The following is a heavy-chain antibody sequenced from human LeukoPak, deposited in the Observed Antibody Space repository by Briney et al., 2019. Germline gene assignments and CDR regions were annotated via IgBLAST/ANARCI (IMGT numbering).Heavy chain of an antibody. CDR3: ARKTYYDSSGYSFDY. CDR2: IYYSGST. D-gene: IGHD3-22*01. V-gene: IGHV4-59*01. J-gene: IGHJ4*02. CDR1: GGSISSYY. Sequence: PSETLSLTCTVSGGSISSYYWSWIRQPPGKGLEWIGDIYYSGSTNYNPSLKSRVTISVDTSKNQFSLKLSSVTAADTAVYYCARKTYYDSSGYSFDYWGQGTLVTVSS.